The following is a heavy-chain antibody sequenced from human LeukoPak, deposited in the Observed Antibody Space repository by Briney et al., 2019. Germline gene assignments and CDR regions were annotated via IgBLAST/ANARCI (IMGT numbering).Heavy chain of an antibody. CDR3: ARFSGWELTGGNYFDY. CDR2: ISSSSSYI. V-gene: IGHV3-21*01. CDR1: GFTFSSYS. D-gene: IGHD1-26*01. Sequence: GGSLRLSCAASGFTFSSYSMNWVRQAPGKGLEWVSSISSSSSYIYYADSVKGRFTISRDNAKNSLYLQMNSLRAEDTAVYYCARFSGWELTGGNYFDYWGQGTLVTVSS. J-gene: IGHJ4*02.